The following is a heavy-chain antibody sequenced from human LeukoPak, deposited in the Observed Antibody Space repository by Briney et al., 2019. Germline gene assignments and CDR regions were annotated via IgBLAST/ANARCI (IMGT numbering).Heavy chain of an antibody. CDR2: ISASGADT. CDR1: GFIFAKYA. V-gene: IGHV3-23*01. J-gene: IGHJ4*02. D-gene: IGHD3-9*01. CDR3: AKSTDYDILTGYAAFDY. Sequence: RTGGSLRLSCTTSGFIFAKYAMAWVRQSPGKGLEWVSTISASGADTYYADSVKGRFTISRDNSKNTLYLQMNSLRAEDTAVYYCAKSTDYDILTGYAAFDYWGQGTLVTVSS.